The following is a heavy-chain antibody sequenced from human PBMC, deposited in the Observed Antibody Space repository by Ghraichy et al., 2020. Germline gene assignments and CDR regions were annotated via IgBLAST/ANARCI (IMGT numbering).Heavy chain of an antibody. CDR3: AKDLGDSNSWSGDAFDF. Sequence: GESLNISCAASGFTFSAYGMHWVRQAPGKGLEWVTFIRFDGSHQIYADSVKGRFTLSRDNSKNMLYLQMNSLRPEDSAVYYCAKDLGDSNSWSGDAFDFWGQGTMVSVSS. D-gene: IGHD6-13*01. CDR2: IRFDGSHQ. J-gene: IGHJ3*01. V-gene: IGHV3-30*02. CDR1: GFTFSAYG.